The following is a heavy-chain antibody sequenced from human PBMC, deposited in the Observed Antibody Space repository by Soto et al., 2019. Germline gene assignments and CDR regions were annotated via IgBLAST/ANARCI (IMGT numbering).Heavy chain of an antibody. CDR3: AHSLDGRISYDFWSGYDY. D-gene: IGHD3-3*01. J-gene: IGHJ4*02. CDR2: IYWNDDK. V-gene: IGHV2-5*01. Sequence: SGPTLVKPTQTLTLTCTFSGFSLSTSGVGVGWIRQPPGKALEWLALIYWNDDKRYSPSLKSRLTITKDTSKNQVVLTMTNMDPVDTATYYCAHSLDGRISYDFWSGYDYWGQGTLVTVSS. CDR1: GFSLSTSGVG.